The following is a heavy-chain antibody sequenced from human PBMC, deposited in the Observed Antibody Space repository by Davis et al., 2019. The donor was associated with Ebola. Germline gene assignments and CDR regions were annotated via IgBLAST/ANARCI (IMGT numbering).Heavy chain of an antibody. D-gene: IGHD4-17*01. CDR1: GGTFSSYA. V-gene: IGHV1-69*13. J-gene: IGHJ6*02. CDR3: AFSVYGDYPYGMDV. CDR2: IIPIFGTA. Sequence: SVKVSCKASGGTFSSYAISWVRQAPGQGLEWMGGIIPIFGTANYAQKFQGRVTITADESTSTAYMELSSLRSEDTAVYYCAFSVYGDYPYGMDVWGQGTTVTVSS.